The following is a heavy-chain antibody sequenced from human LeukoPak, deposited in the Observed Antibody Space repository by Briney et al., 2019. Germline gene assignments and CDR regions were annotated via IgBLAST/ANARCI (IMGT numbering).Heavy chain of an antibody. CDR1: GYSSTSYW. CDR3: ARGVGATRGDWFDP. V-gene: IGHV5-51*01. D-gene: IGHD1-26*01. Sequence: GESLKISCNGSGYSSTSYWIGWVRQMPRKGVEWMGSIYSGDSDTRYSPSFQGQVTISADKSISTAYLQWSSLKASDTAMYYCARGVGATRGDWFDPWGEGTLVTVSS. J-gene: IGHJ5*02. CDR2: IYSGDSDT.